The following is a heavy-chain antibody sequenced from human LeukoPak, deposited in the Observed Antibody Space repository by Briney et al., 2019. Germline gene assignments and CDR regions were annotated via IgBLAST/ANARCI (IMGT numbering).Heavy chain of an antibody. Sequence: GGSLSLSCAASGFGFSAYYMSWIRQAPGKGLEWISYISSRSSYTNYAASVKGRFTISRDNAKNSLYLQLNSLRAADTAVYYCARALGGDGGSFDSWGQGTLVTVSS. CDR2: ISSRSSYT. V-gene: IGHV3-11*05. D-gene: IGHD2-21*02. J-gene: IGHJ4*02. CDR3: ARALGGDGGSFDS. CDR1: GFGFSAYY.